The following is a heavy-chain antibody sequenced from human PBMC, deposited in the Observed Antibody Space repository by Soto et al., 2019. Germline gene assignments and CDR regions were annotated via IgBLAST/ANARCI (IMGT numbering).Heavy chain of an antibody. Sequence: QVQLQESGPGLVKPSETLSLTCTVSGGSISSDYWTWIRQPPGERLEWNGYIYYNGNTNYNSSLTSRVTISIDTSKNQFSLTLNSVTAAETAVYFCARLAYTSGFTFDYWGRGTLVTVYS. CDR1: GGSISSDY. V-gene: IGHV4-59*01. CDR2: IYYNGNT. D-gene: IGHD5-18*01. CDR3: ARLAYTSGFTFDY. J-gene: IGHJ4*02.